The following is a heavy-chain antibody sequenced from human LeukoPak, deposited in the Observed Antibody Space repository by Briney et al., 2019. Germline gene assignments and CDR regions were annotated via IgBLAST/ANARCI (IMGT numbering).Heavy chain of an antibody. CDR1: GFTFSSYT. V-gene: IGHV3-21*01. Sequence: GGSLRLSCAASGFTFSSYTMNWVRQAPGRGLEWVSSISSSSSYIYYADSVKGRFTISRDNAKNSLYLQMNSLRAEDTAVYYCARVYDSRTFDIWGQGTMVTVSS. CDR3: ARVYDSRTFDI. CDR2: ISSSSSYI. D-gene: IGHD3-22*01. J-gene: IGHJ3*02.